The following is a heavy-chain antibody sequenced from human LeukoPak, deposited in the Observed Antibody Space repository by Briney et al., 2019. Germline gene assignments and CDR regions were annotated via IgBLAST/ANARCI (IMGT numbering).Heavy chain of an antibody. CDR1: GGSFSDYD. CDR2: INQSGST. D-gene: IGHD1-1*01. CDR3: ARYVPVKTGTTRASFDY. V-gene: IGHV4-34*01. J-gene: IGHJ4*02. Sequence: PSETLSLTCSVYGGSFSDYDWSWIRQPPGKGLEWIGEINQSGSTNENPSLKSRVTMSVDTSKSQFSLNLRSVTATDTAVYYCARYVPVKTGTTRASFDYWGQGILVTVSS.